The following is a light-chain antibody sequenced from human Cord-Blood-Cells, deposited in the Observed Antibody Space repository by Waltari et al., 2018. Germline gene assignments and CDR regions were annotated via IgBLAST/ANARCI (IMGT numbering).Light chain of an antibody. CDR2: EVS. Sequence: QSALTQPASVSGSPGQSITISCTGTSSDVGGYNYVTWYQQHPGKAPKLMIYEVSNRPAGVANRFSCSKAGKPGCLTISGRQAEDEADYYCISYRRSSNLDVVFGGGTKLTVL. CDR1: SSDVGGYNY. V-gene: IGLV2-14*01. CDR3: ISYRRSSNLDVV. J-gene: IGLJ2*01.